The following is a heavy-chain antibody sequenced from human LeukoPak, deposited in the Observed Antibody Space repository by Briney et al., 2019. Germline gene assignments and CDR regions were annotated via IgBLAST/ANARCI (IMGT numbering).Heavy chain of an antibody. J-gene: IGHJ4*02. CDR1: GFTFSNYA. Sequence: GGSLRLSCAASGFTFSNYAMSWVRQAPGKGLEWVSLISDSGSSTYYADSEKGRFTISRDNSKNTLYLQMNSLGAEDTAVYYCAKGGGSRNFDYWGQGTLVTVSS. CDR3: AKGGGSRNFDY. D-gene: IGHD1-26*01. CDR2: ISDSGSST. V-gene: IGHV3-23*01.